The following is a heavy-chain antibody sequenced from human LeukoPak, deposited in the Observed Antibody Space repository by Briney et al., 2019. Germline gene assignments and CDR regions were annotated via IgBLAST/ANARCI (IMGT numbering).Heavy chain of an antibody. CDR1: GGSTDGNTAY. D-gene: IGHD2-8*01. CDR2: FYYSGNT. V-gene: IGHV4-39*01. J-gene: IGHJ3*02. Sequence: PSQTLSPTCTMSGGSTDGNTAYWGRIRQPPGKGLEWIGRFYYSGNTYYNPSLKSRVTISVDTSKNQFSLKLSSVTAADTAVNYGAWGGYCSIGVSHSDDAFDIWGQGTVVTVSS. CDR3: AWGGYCSIGVSHSDDAFDI.